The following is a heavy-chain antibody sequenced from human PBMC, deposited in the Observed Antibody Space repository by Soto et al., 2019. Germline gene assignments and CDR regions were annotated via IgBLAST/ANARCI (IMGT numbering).Heavy chain of an antibody. D-gene: IGHD6-6*01. Sequence: SVKVSCKASGGTFSSYAISWVRQAPGQGLEWMGGIIPIFGTANYAQKFRGRVTITADESTSTAYMELSSLRSEDTAVYYCASQNPMSIAAPTNAFDIWGQGTMVTVSS. CDR1: GGTFSSYA. CDR2: IIPIFGTA. CDR3: ASQNPMSIAAPTNAFDI. V-gene: IGHV1-69*13. J-gene: IGHJ3*02.